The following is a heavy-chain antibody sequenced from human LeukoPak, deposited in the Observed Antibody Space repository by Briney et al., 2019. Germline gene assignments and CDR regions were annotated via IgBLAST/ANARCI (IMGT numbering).Heavy chain of an antibody. CDR2: IYPGGSDT. Sequence: GESLKISFKASGYSSTSYWIAWVRQMPGKGLEYMGFIYPGGSDTRCSPSFEGQVTISADKSITTAYLQWSSLKASDTAIYYCARHVTYSSTSSYFDYWGQGTLVTVSS. CDR1: GYSSTSYW. V-gene: IGHV5-51*01. D-gene: IGHD6-6*01. CDR3: ARHVTYSSTSSYFDY. J-gene: IGHJ4*02.